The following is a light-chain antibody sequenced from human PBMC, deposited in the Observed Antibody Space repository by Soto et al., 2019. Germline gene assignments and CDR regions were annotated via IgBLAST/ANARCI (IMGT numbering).Light chain of an antibody. Sequence: QSVLTQPASVSGTHGQWITIPCTGTSSDVGGYNYVSWYQHHPGKAPKLMIYDVSNRPSGVSNRFSGSKSGNTASLTISGLQPEDEADYYCSSYTTSNTRQIVFGTGTKVTVL. V-gene: IGLV2-14*03. J-gene: IGLJ1*01. CDR1: SSDVGGYNY. CDR2: DVS. CDR3: SSYTTSNTRQIV.